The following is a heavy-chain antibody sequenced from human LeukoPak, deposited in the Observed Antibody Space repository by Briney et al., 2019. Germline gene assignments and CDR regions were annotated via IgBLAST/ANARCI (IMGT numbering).Heavy chain of an antibody. CDR1: EFTFW. Sequence: GGSLRLSCAASEFTFWMHWVRQAPGKGLVWVSQINGDGSSTSYADSVKGRFTISRDNAKNTLYLQMNSLRAEDTAVYYCGDLDWGQGTLVTVSS. CDR2: INGDGSST. CDR3: GDLD. J-gene: IGHJ4*02. V-gene: IGHV3-74*01.